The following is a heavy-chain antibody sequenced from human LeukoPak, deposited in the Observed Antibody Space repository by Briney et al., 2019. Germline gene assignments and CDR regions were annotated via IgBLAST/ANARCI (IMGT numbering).Heavy chain of an antibody. Sequence: GESLKISCKGSGYSFTSYWIGWVRPMPGKGLEWMGIIYPDDSDIKYSPSFQGQVTISADKSISTAYLQWSSLKASDTAMYYCARLAFCTNAVCFSNYYYSMDVWGRGTTVTVSS. D-gene: IGHD2-8*01. J-gene: IGHJ6*03. CDR3: ARLAFCTNAVCFSNYYYSMDV. CDR2: IYPDDSDI. V-gene: IGHV5-51*01. CDR1: GYSFTSYW.